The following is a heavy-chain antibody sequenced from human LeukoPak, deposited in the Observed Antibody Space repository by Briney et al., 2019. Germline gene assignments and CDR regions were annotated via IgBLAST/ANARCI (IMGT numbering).Heavy chain of an antibody. CDR1: GGSISNGSYY. CDR2: IYTSGST. J-gene: IGHJ4*02. D-gene: IGHD6-19*01. Sequence: SQTLSLTCTVSGGSISNGSYYWSWIRQPAGKGLEWIGRIYTSGSTNYNPSLKSRVTISVDTSKNQFSLKLSSVTAADTAVYYCARGSVAGDYWGQGTLVTVSS. CDR3: ARGSVAGDY. V-gene: IGHV4-61*02.